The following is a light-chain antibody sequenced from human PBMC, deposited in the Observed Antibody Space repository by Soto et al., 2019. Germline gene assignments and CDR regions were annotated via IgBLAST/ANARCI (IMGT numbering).Light chain of an antibody. CDR3: QQYENYPRT. CDR1: QGIGNN. Sequence: DIQMTQSPSSLPASVGDRVTITCRASQGIGNNLGWYQQKPGKAPKRLLDAASSLQSGVPSRFSGSGSGTEFTLTISSLQPEDIATYYCQQYENYPRTFGQGTKVEIK. J-gene: IGKJ1*01. V-gene: IGKV1-17*01. CDR2: AAS.